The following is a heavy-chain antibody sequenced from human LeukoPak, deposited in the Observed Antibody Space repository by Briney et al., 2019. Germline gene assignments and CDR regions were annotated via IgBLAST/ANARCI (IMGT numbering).Heavy chain of an antibody. D-gene: IGHD2-21*02. J-gene: IGHJ4*02. CDR1: GFTFSSYW. Sequence: GGSLRLSCAASGFTFSSYWMSWVRQAPGKGLEWVANIKQDGSEKYYVDSVKGRFTISRDNAKNSLYLQMNSLRAEDTAVYYCARGQGGLGSAIILYYFDYWGQGTLVTVSS. CDR2: IKQDGSEK. CDR3: ARGQGGLGSAIILYYFDY. V-gene: IGHV3-7*01.